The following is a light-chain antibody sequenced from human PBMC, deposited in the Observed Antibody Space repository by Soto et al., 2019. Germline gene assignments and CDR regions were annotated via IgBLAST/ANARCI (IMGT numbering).Light chain of an antibody. J-gene: IGLJ1*01. CDR1: SSDIGGYNF. CDR2: DVG. Sequence: QSVLTQPASVSGSPGQSITIACTGTSSDIGGYNFVSWYQQHPGKAPKLLIYDVGNRPSGVSNRFSGSKSGNTASLTISGLQAEDEDHYYCNSYRTVSTYVFGTGTKLTVL. V-gene: IGLV2-14*01. CDR3: NSYRTVSTYV.